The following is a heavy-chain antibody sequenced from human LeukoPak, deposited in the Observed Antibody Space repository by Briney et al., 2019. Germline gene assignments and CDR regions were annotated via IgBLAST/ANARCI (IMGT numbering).Heavy chain of an antibody. V-gene: IGHV3-23*01. J-gene: IGHJ4*02. CDR2: ISGSGGST. Sequence: SGGSLRLSCAASGFTFSSYAMSWARQAPGKGLEWVSAISGSGGSTYYADSVKGRFTISRDNSKNTLYLQMNSLRAEGTAVYCCAKDAGGATPYDYWGQGTLVTVSS. D-gene: IGHD1-26*01. CDR1: GFTFSSYA. CDR3: AKDAGGATPYDY.